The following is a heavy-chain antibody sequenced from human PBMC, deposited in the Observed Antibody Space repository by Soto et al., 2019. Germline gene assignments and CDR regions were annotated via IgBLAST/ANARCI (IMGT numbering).Heavy chain of an antibody. D-gene: IGHD3-22*01. CDR2: IIPIFATA. CDR1: GGTFSSYA. CDR3: ARAPGNYESRGDPYYFGS. J-gene: IGHJ4*02. V-gene: IGHV1-69*01. Sequence: QVQLVQSGAEVKKPGSSVKVSCKASGGTFSSYAISWVRQAPGQGLEWMGGIIPIFATANYAQKFQGRVTSTADESTSTAHMELSSLRSDDTAVYYCARAPGNYESRGDPYYFGSWGQGTLVTVSS.